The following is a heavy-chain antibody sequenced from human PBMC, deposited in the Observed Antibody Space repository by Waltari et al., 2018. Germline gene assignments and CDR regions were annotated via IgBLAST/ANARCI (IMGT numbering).Heavy chain of an antibody. V-gene: IGHV1-46*01. CDR1: EYTFTSSY. Sequence: QVQLVQSGAEVKKPGASVKISCKTSEYTFTSSYVHWVGQAPGQGLEWMGNINPRGGSTNYGQKVQGRGTMTRDTSTSTVYMELGSLGSEDTAVDYCASDTGALWMDVWGQGTTVTVSS. CDR3: ASDTGALWMDV. CDR2: INPRGGST. D-gene: IGHD2-21*01. J-gene: IGHJ6*02.